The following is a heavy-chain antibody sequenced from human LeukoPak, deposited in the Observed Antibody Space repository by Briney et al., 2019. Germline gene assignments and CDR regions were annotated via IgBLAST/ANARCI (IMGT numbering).Heavy chain of an antibody. Sequence: GGSLRLSYAASGFTVSSNYMSWVRQAPGKGLEWVGRIKSKTDGGTTDYAAPVRGRFTISRDDSKNTLYLQMNSLKTEDTAVYYCTTEAAAGHYYYYYMDVWGKGTTVTVSS. CDR3: TTEAAAGHYYYYYMDV. J-gene: IGHJ6*03. CDR1: GFTVSSNY. CDR2: IKSKTDGGTT. V-gene: IGHV3-15*01. D-gene: IGHD6-13*01.